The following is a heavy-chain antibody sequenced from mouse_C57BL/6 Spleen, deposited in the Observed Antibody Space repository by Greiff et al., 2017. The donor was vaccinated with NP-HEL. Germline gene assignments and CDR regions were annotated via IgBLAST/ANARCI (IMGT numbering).Heavy chain of an antibody. CDR3: GRRDWDGFAY. Sequence: DVMLVESGGGLVKPGGSLKLSCAASGFTFSDYGMHWVRQAPEKGLEWVADISSGSSTIYYADTVKGRFTISRDNAKNTLFLQMTSPRYEDMAMYYCGRRDWDGFAYWGQGTLVTVSA. V-gene: IGHV5-17*01. CDR2: ISSGSSTI. CDR1: GFTFSDYG. J-gene: IGHJ3*01. D-gene: IGHD4-1*01.